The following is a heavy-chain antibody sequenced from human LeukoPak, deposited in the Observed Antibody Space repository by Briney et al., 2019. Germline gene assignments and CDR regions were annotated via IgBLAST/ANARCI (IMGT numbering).Heavy chain of an antibody. CDR3: AKDRTETTVTIDY. CDR2: ISGSDGNT. D-gene: IGHD4-17*01. J-gene: IGHJ4*02. CDR1: GFTFSSYS. V-gene: IGHV3-23*01. Sequence: GGSLRLSCEASGFTFSSYSMTWVRQAPGKGLEWVSVISGSDGNTYYADSVKGRYTISRDNSKNTLYLQLSSLRAEDTAVYYCAKDRTETTVTIDYWGQGTLVTVSS.